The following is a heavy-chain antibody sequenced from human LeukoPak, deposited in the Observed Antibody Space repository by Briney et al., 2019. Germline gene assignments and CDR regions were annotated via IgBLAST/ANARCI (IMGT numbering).Heavy chain of an antibody. Sequence: ASVKVSCKASGYTFTSYGISWVRQAPGQGLEWMGWISAYNGNTNYAQRLQGRVTMTTDTSTSTAYMDLRSLRSDDTAVYYRARDAPGSTFDYWGQETLVTVSS. J-gene: IGHJ4*02. CDR2: ISAYNGNT. D-gene: IGHD6-13*01. CDR1: GYTFTSYG. V-gene: IGHV1-18*01. CDR3: ARDAPGSTFDY.